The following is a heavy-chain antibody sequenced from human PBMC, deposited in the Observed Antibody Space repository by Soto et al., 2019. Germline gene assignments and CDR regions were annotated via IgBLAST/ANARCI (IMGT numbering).Heavy chain of an antibody. Sequence: ASVKVSCKASGGTFSSYAISWVRQAPGQGLEWMGRIIPILGIANYAKKFQGRATITADKSTSTAYMELSSLRSEDTAVYYCARSEGGTYCTNGVGYYYYYYGMDVWGQGTTVTVSS. D-gene: IGHD2-8*01. V-gene: IGHV1-69*04. CDR2: IIPILGIA. CDR1: GGTFSSYA. J-gene: IGHJ6*02. CDR3: ARSEGGTYCTNGVGYYYYYYGMDV.